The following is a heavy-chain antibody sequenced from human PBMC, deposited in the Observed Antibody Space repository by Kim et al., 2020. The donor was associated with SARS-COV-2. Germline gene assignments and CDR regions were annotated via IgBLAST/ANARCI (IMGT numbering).Heavy chain of an antibody. J-gene: IGHJ5*02. CDR3: AKVSGSGSYFNCFDP. V-gene: IGHV3-9*01. D-gene: IGHD3-10*01. Sequence: DSGKGRFTISRDNAKNSLYLQMNSLRAEDTALYFCAKVSGSGSYFNCFDPWGQGILVTVSS.